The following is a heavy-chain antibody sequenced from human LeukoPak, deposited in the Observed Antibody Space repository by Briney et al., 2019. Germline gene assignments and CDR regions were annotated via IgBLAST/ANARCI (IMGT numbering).Heavy chain of an antibody. J-gene: IGHJ5*02. Sequence: GASVKVSCKASGYSFSSHDINWVRQATGQGLEWMGWMNPKSGNTDHAQKLQGRVTMTTDTSTSTAYMELRSLRSDDTAVYYCARDLDIVVVPAAISWFDPWGQGTLVTVSS. D-gene: IGHD2-2*01. CDR3: ARDLDIVVVPAAISWFDP. CDR2: MNPKSGNT. CDR1: GYSFSSHD. V-gene: IGHV1-8*01.